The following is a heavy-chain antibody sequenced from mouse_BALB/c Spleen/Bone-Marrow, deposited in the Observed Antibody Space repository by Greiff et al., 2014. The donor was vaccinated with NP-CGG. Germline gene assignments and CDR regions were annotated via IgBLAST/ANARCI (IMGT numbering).Heavy chain of an antibody. V-gene: IGHV2-6-5*01. CDR2: IWGGGST. Sequence: VMLVESGPGLVAPSQSLSITCTVSGFSLTDYGVSWIRQPPGKGLEWLGVIWGGGSTYYNSSLKSRLSISKDNSKSQVFLKMNNLQTDDTAMCFCARHTLRYYAMDYWGQGTSVTVSS. CDR3: ARHTLRYYAMDY. D-gene: IGHD1-1*01. J-gene: IGHJ4*01. CDR1: GFSLTDYG.